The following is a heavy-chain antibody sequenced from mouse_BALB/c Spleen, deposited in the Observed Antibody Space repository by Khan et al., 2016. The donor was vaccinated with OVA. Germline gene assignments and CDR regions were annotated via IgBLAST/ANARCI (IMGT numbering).Heavy chain of an antibody. V-gene: IGHV1-9*01. CDR3: ARSGGYYAMDY. D-gene: IGHD1-1*02. J-gene: IGHJ4*01. CDR1: GYTFSSYW. Sequence: QVQLQQSGAELMKPGASVKISCKATGYTFSSYWIEWVKQRPGHGLEWIGEILPGSGSTNYNEKFKGKATFTADTSSNTAYMQLSSLTSEDSAVYYCARSGGYYAMDYWSQGTSVTVSS. CDR2: ILPGSGST.